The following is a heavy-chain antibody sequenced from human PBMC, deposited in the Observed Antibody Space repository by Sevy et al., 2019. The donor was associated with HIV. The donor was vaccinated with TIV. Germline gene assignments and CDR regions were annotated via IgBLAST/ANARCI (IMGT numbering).Heavy chain of an antibody. J-gene: IGHJ6*02. CDR3: ARDKVAAAGFHYYGMDV. CDR2: IYYSGST. CDR1: GGSISSGGYY. D-gene: IGHD6-13*01. Sequence: LRLSCTVSGGSISSGGYYWSWIRQHPGKGLEWIGYIYYSGSTYYNPSLKSRVTISVDTSKNQFSLKLSSVTAADTAVCYCARDKVAAAGFHYYGMDVWGQGTTVTVSS. V-gene: IGHV4-31*03.